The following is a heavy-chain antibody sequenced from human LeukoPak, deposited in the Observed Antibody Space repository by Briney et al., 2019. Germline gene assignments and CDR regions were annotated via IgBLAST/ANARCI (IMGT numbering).Heavy chain of an antibody. CDR1: GGSISSYY. CDR3: ARVDLEYSSSAGNY. J-gene: IGHJ4*02. CDR2: IYYSGST. D-gene: IGHD6-6*01. V-gene: IGHV4-59*01. Sequence: SETLSLTCTVSGGSISSYYWSWIRQPPGKGLEWIGYIYYSGSTNYNPSLTSRVTISVDTSKNQFSLKLSSVTAADTPVYYCARVDLEYSSSAGNYWGQGTLVTVSS.